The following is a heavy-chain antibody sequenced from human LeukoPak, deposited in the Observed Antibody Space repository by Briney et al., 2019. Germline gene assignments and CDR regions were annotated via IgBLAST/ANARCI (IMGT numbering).Heavy chain of an antibody. V-gene: IGHV1-2*02. D-gene: IGHD3-10*01. J-gene: IGHJ3*02. CDR1: GYTFTGYY. CDR3: ARASQYYYGSGSYSYAFDI. CDR2: INPNSGGT. Sequence: ASVKVSCKASGYTFTGYYMHWVRQAPGQGLEWMGWINPNSGGTNYAQKFQGRVTITRNTSISTAYMELSSLRSEDTAVYYCARASQYYYGSGSYSYAFDIWGQGTMVTVSS.